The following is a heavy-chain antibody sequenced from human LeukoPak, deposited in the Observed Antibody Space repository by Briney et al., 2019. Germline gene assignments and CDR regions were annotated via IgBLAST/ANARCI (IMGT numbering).Heavy chain of an antibody. Sequence: SVKVSCKASGGAFSSYAISWVRQAPGQGLEWMGGIIPIFGTANYAQKFQGRVTITADESTSTAYMELSSLRSEDTAMCYCARVIAVAGIYYFDYWGQGTLVTVSS. D-gene: IGHD6-19*01. CDR1: GGAFSSYA. V-gene: IGHV1-69*13. J-gene: IGHJ4*02. CDR3: ARVIAVAGIYYFDY. CDR2: IIPIFGTA.